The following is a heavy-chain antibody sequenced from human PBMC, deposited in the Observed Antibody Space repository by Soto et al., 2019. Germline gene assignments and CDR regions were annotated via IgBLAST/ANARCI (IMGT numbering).Heavy chain of an antibody. D-gene: IGHD3-10*01. V-gene: IGHV4-61*01. CDR3: ARDNGSGSSPYYGMDV. J-gene: IGHJ6*02. Sequence: ETLSLTCTVSGGSVSSGSYYWSWIRQPPGKGLEWIGYIYYSGSTNYNPSLKSRVTISVDTSKNQFSLKLSSVTAAETAVYYCARDNGSGSSPYYGMDVWGQGTTVTVSS. CDR1: GGSVSSGSYY. CDR2: IYYSGST.